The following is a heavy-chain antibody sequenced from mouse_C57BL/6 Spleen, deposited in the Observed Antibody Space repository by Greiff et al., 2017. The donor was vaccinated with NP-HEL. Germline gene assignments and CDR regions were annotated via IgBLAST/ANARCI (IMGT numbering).Heavy chain of an antibody. D-gene: IGHD1-1*01. V-gene: IGHV1-80*01. J-gene: IGHJ4*01. CDR2: IYPGDGDT. CDR1: GYAFSSYW. Sequence: VQLQQSGAELVKPGASVKISCKASGYAFSSYWMNWVKQRPGKGLEWIGQIYPGDGDTNYNGKFKGKATLTADKSSSTAYMQLSSLTSEDSAVYFCARSSDYGSSYDAMDYWGQGTSVTVAS. CDR3: ARSSDYGSSYDAMDY.